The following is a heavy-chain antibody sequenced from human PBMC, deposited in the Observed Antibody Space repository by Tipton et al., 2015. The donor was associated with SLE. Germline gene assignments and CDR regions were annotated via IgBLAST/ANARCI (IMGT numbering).Heavy chain of an antibody. D-gene: IGHD3-3*01. CDR2: IYYSGST. Sequence: TLSLTCTVSGGSISSGSYDWSWIRQPPGKGLEWIGYIYYSGSTNYNPSLKSRVTISVDTSKNQFSLKLSSVTAADTAVYYCAVYSLEGGFDYWGQGTLVTVSS. CDR1: GGSISSGSYD. CDR3: AVYSLEGGFDY. J-gene: IGHJ4*02. V-gene: IGHV4-61*01.